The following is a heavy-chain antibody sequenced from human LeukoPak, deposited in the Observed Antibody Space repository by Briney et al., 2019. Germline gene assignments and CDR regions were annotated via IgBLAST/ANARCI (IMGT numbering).Heavy chain of an antibody. CDR1: GLPLSPFP. CDR3: ARDLGRDRYFDS. D-gene: IGHD5-24*01. V-gene: IGHV3-48*04. CDR2: ISGPSDTI. J-gene: IGHJ4*02. Sequence: GGSLGLSCAPLGLPLSPFPLNWARRAPGKGLEWASYISGPSDTIHYADSVKGRFTISRDNAKNSLYLQMNSLGAEDTAVYYCARDLGRDRYFDSWGQGTLVTVSS.